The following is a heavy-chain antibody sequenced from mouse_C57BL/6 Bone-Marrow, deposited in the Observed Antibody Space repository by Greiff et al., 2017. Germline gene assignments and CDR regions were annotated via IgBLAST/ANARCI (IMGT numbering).Heavy chain of an antibody. Sequence: EVKVVESGGGLVKPGGSLKLSCAASGFTFSDYGMHWVRQAPGKGLEWVAYISRCSSTIYYADTVKGRFTIARDNANNTLFLHMTSLRSEDTAVYSGANNYYGGPSYAMDYWGQGTLVTVSS. CDR3: ANNYYGGPSYAMDY. CDR2: ISRCSSTI. V-gene: IGHV5-17*01. D-gene: IGHD1-1*01. CDR1: GFTFSDYG. J-gene: IGHJ4*01.